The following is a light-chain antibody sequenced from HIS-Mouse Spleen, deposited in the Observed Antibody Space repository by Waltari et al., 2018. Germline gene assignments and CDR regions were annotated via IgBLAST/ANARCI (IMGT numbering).Light chain of an antibody. V-gene: IGLV1-40*01. CDR1: CPISGEGYD. Sequence: QSVLTQPPPVSAAPGQRGTIPRPRCCPISGEGYDVHGYQQLPGTSPKLRIYGNCNRPSGVPDRFSGSKSGTSDALAITGLQAEDEADYYCQSYDSSLSGWVFGGGTKLTVL. J-gene: IGLJ3*02. CDR2: GNC. CDR3: QSYDSSLSGWV.